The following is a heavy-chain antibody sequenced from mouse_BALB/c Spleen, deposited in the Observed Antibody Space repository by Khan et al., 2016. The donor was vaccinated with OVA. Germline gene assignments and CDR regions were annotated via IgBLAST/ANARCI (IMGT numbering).Heavy chain of an antibody. J-gene: IGHJ2*01. CDR2: IDPANGNS. Sequence: VQLQQSGAELVKPGASVRLSCTASGVNIKDTYLHWLKQRPEQGLEWIGRIDPANGNSTYDPKFQVKATITADTSSNTAYLQLSSLTSEDTAVYYCARNDGYDVDYWGQGTTLTVSS. V-gene: IGHV14-3*02. D-gene: IGHD2-2*01. CDR1: GVNIKDTY. CDR3: ARNDGYDVDY.